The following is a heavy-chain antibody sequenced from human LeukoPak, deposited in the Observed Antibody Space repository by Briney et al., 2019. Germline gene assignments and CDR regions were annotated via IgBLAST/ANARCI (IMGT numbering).Heavy chain of an antibody. V-gene: IGHV3-53*04. CDR1: GFTVSSNY. Sequence: GGSLRLSCAASGFTVSSNYMSWVRQAPGKGLEWVSVIYSGGSTYYADSVKGRFTISRHNSKNTLYLQMNSLRAEDTAVYYCARGPASSGLPGAFDYWGQGTLVTVSS. D-gene: IGHD6-19*01. CDR2: IYSGGST. CDR3: ARGPASSGLPGAFDY. J-gene: IGHJ4*02.